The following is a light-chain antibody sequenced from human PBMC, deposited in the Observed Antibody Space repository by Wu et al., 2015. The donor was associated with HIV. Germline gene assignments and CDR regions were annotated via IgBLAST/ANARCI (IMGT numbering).Light chain of an antibody. CDR3: QHRSDWPPT. CDR1: QSVSSY. CDR2: DAS. Sequence: IVLTQSPATLSLSPGERATLSCRASQSVSSYFAWYQQKPGQAPRLLIYDASKRATGIPVRFSGSGFGTDFTLTISSLEPEDFAVYYCQHRSDWPPTFGGGTKVEIK. J-gene: IGKJ4*01. V-gene: IGKV3-11*01.